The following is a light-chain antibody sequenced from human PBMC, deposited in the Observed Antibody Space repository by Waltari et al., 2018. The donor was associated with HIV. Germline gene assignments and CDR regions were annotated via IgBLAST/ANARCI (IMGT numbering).Light chain of an antibody. Sequence: QSALTQPHSVSGSPGQSLPISCTGTSSSVDTFVSWYPQHPGKAPQVIIYNVNNRPSGVPDRFSGSKSGNTAFLTISGLQAEDEAEYHCCSHAGNFIFAFGTGTKVTVL. V-gene: IGLV2-11*01. CDR3: CSHAGNFIFA. J-gene: IGLJ1*01. CDR2: NVN. CDR1: SSSVDTF.